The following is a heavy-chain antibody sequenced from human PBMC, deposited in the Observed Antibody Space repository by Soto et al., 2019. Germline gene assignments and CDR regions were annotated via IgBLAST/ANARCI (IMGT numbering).Heavy chain of an antibody. D-gene: IGHD5-18*01. CDR3: ARLMSRAYSYGYFEY. Sequence: GESLKISCKGSGYSFTSYWIGWVRQMPGKGLEWMGIFFPGDFDTRYSPSFQGQVTISADKSISTAYLQWSSLKASDTAMYYCARLMSRAYSYGYFEYWGQGTLVTVSS. J-gene: IGHJ4*02. CDR1: GYSFTSYW. V-gene: IGHV5-51*01. CDR2: FFPGDFDT.